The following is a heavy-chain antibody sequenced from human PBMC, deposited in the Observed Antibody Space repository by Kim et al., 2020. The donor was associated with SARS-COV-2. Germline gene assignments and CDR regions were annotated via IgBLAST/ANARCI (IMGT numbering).Heavy chain of an antibody. CDR1: GFTFSSYG. Sequence: GGSLRLSCAASGFTFSSYGMHWVRQAPGKGLEWVAVISYDGSNKYYADSVKGRFTISRDNSKNTLYLQMNSLRAEDMAVYYCAKAIAAAGTQHWGQGTLVTVSS. V-gene: IGHV3-30*18. CDR2: ISYDGSNK. D-gene: IGHD6-13*01. CDR3: AKAIAAAGTQH. J-gene: IGHJ1*01.